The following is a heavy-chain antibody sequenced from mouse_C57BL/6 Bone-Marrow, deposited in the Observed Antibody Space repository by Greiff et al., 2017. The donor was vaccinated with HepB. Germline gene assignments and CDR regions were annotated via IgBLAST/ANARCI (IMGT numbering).Heavy chain of an antibody. CDR2: IDPENGDT. Sequence: VQLQQSGAELVRPGASVKLSCTASGFNIKDDYMHWVKQRPEQGLEWIGWIDPENGDTEYASKFQGKATITADTSSNPAYLQLSSLTSEDTAVYYCTWDSNYGYAMDFWGQGTSVTVSS. V-gene: IGHV14-4*01. D-gene: IGHD2-5*01. CDR3: TWDSNYGYAMDF. J-gene: IGHJ4*01. CDR1: GFNIKDDY.